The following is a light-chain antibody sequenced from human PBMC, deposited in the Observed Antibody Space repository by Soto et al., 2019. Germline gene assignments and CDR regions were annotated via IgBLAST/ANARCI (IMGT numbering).Light chain of an antibody. CDR1: QSISSW. J-gene: IGKJ4*01. Sequence: DIQMTQSPSTLSASVGDRVTITCRASQSISSWLAWYQQKPGKAPKLLIYKASSLESGVPSRFNGSGSGTEFTLTISSLQPDDFATYYCQQYKSYFLTFGGATKVEIK. CDR2: KAS. V-gene: IGKV1-5*03. CDR3: QQYKSYFLT.